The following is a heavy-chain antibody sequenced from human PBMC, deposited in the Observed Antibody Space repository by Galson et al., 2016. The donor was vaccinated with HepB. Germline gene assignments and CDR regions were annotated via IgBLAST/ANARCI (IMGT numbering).Heavy chain of an antibody. Sequence: SLRLSCAASGFIFSSYAMTWVRQAPGKGPEWVSTFGDGGDIYYADSVKGRFTISRDNSRNTLYLRMNSLRADDTAVYYCAGVPSGKRLDYWGQGTLVTVSS. CDR2: FGDGGDI. J-gene: IGHJ4*02. D-gene: IGHD2-2*01. CDR3: AGVPSGKRLDY. CDR1: GFIFSSYA. V-gene: IGHV3-23*01.